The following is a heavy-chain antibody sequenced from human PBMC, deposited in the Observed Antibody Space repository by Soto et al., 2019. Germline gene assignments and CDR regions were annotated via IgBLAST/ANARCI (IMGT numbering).Heavy chain of an antibody. D-gene: IGHD3-10*01. V-gene: IGHV1-2*04. CDR2: INPKFGDT. Sequence: QVQLVQSGAEVKEPGDSVRVSCEASGYTFTAYYIHWVRQALGQGIEWMGWINPKFGDTTYAQDFQGWVSMTRDMSITIVYMELSMLTSDDTAIYYGARNMDYYYGPGSGNGHGFWGQGTTVTVFS. CDR3: ARNMDYYYGPGSGNGHGF. CDR1: GYTFTAYY. J-gene: IGHJ6*02.